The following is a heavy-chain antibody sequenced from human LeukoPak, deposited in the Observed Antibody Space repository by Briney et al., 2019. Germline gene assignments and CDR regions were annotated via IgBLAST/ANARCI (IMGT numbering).Heavy chain of an antibody. CDR3: ATSIAVAGSLDY. D-gene: IGHD6-19*01. V-gene: IGHV1-58*02. Sequence: GTSVKVSCKASGFTFTSSAMQWVRQARGQRLEWIGWIVVGSGNTNYAQKFQERDTITRDMSTSTAYMELSSLRSEDTAVYYCATSIAVAGSLDYWGQGTLVTVSS. J-gene: IGHJ4*02. CDR1: GFTFTSSA. CDR2: IVVGSGNT.